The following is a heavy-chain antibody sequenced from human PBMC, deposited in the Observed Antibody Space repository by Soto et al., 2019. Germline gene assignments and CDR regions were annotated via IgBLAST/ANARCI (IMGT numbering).Heavy chain of an antibody. CDR3: TQDQDGGWWVSQGRFGP. CDR2: IGGDGAST. V-gene: IGHV3-23*01. D-gene: IGHD2-15*01. J-gene: IGHJ5*02. CDR1: GFAFSSYA. Sequence: EVQLLESGGGLVQPGGSLRLSCAASGFAFSSYAMSWVRQSSGKGLEWVAAIGGDGASTYYADSVRGRFIISRDHSKNTLFLHMTSLRAEDTAGYYCTQDQDGGWWVSQGRFGPRGQGSLVTVSS.